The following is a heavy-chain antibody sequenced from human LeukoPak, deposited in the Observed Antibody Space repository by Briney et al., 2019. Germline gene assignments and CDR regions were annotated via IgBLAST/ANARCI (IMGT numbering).Heavy chain of an antibody. D-gene: IGHD2-15*01. CDR2: IYFDGSNK. CDR3: AKDRLYSTGVLDY. J-gene: IGHJ4*02. V-gene: IGHV3-30*02. Sequence: PGGSLRLSCAASGFTFSNYGMHWVRQAPGRALEWVAFIYFDGSNKYFTPDSEKGRFSISRDNSKNTLYLQKNSLRTEDTAVYYCAKDRLYSTGVLDYWGQGALVIVSS. CDR1: GFTFSNYG.